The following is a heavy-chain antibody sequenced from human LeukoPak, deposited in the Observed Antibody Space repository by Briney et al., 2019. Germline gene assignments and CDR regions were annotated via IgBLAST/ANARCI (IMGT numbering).Heavy chain of an antibody. J-gene: IGHJ4*02. Sequence: PGGSLRLSCAASGFTFSSYAMTWVRQAPGKGLELVSGISGSDSRTYYADSVKGRFTISRDNSKNTLYLQMNSLRAEDTAVYYCAKLGAQYAWGSYRPFDYWGQGALVTVSS. CDR2: ISGSDSRT. CDR3: AKLGAQYAWGSYRPFDY. D-gene: IGHD3-16*02. CDR1: GFTFSSYA. V-gene: IGHV3-23*01.